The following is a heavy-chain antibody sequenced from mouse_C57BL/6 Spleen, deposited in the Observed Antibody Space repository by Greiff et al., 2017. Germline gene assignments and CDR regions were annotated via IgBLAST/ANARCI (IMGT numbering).Heavy chain of an antibody. CDR2: IDPENGDT. Sequence: VQLQQSGAELVRPGASVKLSCTASGFNIKDDYMHWVKQRPEQGLEWIGWIDPENGDTEYASKFQGKATITADTSSNTAYLQLSSLTSEDTAVYYCTTYSLFDYWGQGTTLTVSS. CDR1: GFNIKDDY. J-gene: IGHJ2*01. CDR3: TTYSLFDY. V-gene: IGHV14-4*01.